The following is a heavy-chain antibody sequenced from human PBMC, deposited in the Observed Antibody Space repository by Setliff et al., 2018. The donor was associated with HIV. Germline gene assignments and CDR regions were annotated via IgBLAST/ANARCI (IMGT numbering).Heavy chain of an antibody. CDR3: ARNVVVTAGNWFDP. CDR2: INPNSGGT. CDR1: GYTFTDHY. J-gene: IGHJ5*02. V-gene: IGHV1-2*02. Sequence: GASVKVSCKASGYTFTDHYMHWVRQAPGQGLEWMGWINPNSGGTNYAQKFQGRVTMTRDTSISTVYMELRSLRSDDTAVYYCARNVVVTAGNWFDPWGQGTLVTVSS. D-gene: IGHD2-21*02.